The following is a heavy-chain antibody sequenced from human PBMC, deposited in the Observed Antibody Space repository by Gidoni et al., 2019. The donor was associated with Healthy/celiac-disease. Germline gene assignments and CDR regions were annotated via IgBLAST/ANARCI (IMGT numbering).Heavy chain of an antibody. CDR1: GFTFSRYA. CDR3: AREGAPIVVVPADPRGYFDY. J-gene: IGHJ4*02. Sequence: QVQLVESGGGVVQPGRSLRLSCAASGFTFSRYAMHWGRQAPGKGLEWVAVISYDGSNKYYADSVKGRFTISRDNSKNTLYLQMNSLRAEDTAVYYCAREGAPIVVVPADPRGYFDYWGQGTLVTVSS. V-gene: IGHV3-30-3*01. D-gene: IGHD2-2*01. CDR2: ISYDGSNK.